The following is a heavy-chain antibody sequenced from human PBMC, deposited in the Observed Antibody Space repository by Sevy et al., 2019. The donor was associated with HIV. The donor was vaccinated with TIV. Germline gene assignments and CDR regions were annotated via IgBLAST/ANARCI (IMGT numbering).Heavy chain of an antibody. Sequence: GGSLRLSCVTSGFTFSSYAMHWVRQAPGKGLEYVSAISSNGGSTYYADSVKGRFTISRDNSKNTLYLQMSSLRAEDTAVYYCVKSRTYYDFWSGYYTEFDPWGQGTLVTVSS. D-gene: IGHD3-3*01. CDR1: GFTFSSYA. V-gene: IGHV3-64D*06. CDR2: ISSNGGST. CDR3: VKSRTYYDFWSGYYTEFDP. J-gene: IGHJ5*02.